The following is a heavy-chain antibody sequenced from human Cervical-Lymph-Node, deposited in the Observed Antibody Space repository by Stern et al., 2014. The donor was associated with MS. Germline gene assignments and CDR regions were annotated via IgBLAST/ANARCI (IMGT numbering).Heavy chain of an antibody. V-gene: IGHV1-18*01. CDR2: ISAYNGNT. D-gene: IGHD4-17*01. CDR1: GYTFSSYN. Sequence: QVQLVQSGGEVKKPGASVKVSCKASGYTFSSYNIAWVRQAPGQGLEWMGGISAYNGNTNYAHKVQGRVTMNTDTSTTTAYMELRSLRSDVTAVYYWARAGVGYGDYVVDSWGQGTLVTVSS. CDR3: ARAGVGYGDYVVDS. J-gene: IGHJ4*02.